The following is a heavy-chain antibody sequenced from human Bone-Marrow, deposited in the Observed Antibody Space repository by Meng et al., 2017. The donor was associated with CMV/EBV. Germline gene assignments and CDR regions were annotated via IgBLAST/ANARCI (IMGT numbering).Heavy chain of an antibody. J-gene: IGHJ6*02. CDR3: ASKGDRGMDV. CDR2: INWNGGST. D-gene: IGHD3-16*01. Sequence: GESLKISCAASGFTFDDYGMSWVRQAPGKGLEWVSGINWNGGSTGYADSVKGRFTISRDNAKNSLYLQMNSLRAEDTAVYYCASKGDRGMDVWGQGTTVTVSS. CDR1: GFTFDDYG. V-gene: IGHV3-20*04.